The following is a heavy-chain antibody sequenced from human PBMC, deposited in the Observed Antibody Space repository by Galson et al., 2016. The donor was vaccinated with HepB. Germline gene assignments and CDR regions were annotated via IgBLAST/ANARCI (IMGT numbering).Heavy chain of an antibody. Sequence: SETLSLTCNVSGGSISPSRHYWAWIRQAPGKGLEWIGTVYSPGGTSYNPSLTSRVTMFVDTAKNQISLRLSSVAATDTAVYYCARQTASWYGFDPWGPGTQVTVSS. CDR3: ARQTASWYGFDP. CDR2: VYSPGGT. J-gene: IGHJ5*02. CDR1: GGSISPSRHY. D-gene: IGHD2-15*01. V-gene: IGHV4-39*01.